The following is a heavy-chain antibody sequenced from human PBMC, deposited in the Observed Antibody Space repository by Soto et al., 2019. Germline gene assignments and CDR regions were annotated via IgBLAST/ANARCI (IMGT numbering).Heavy chain of an antibody. CDR3: ARAPVDWNDRQPIDC. CDR2: INSDESST. J-gene: IGHJ4*02. V-gene: IGHV3-74*01. CDR1: GFTFSRYW. Sequence: EVQLVESGGGLVQPGGSLRLSCAASGFTFSRYWMHWVRQAPGKGLVWVSRINSDESSTSYAYSVKGRFTISRDNAKNTLSLQMNSLRVEDTAVYYCARAPVDWNDRQPIDCWGQGTLVTVSS. D-gene: IGHD1-1*01.